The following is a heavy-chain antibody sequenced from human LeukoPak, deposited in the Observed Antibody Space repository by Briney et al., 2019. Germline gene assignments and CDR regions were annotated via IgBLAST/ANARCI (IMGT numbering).Heavy chain of an antibody. J-gene: IGHJ4*02. Sequence: ASVTVSCKASGGTFSSYAIRGVRQAPGQGREWMGGIIPIFGTANYAQKFQGRVTITADESTRTAYMELSSLRSEDTAVYYCARLGEYCSSTSCANVHWGQGTLVTVSS. CDR3: ARLGEYCSSTSCANVH. V-gene: IGHV1-69*13. CDR2: IIPIFGTA. CDR1: GGTFSSYA. D-gene: IGHD2-2*01.